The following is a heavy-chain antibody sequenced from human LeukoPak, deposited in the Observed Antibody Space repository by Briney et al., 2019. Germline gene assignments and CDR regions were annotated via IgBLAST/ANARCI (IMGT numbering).Heavy chain of an antibody. D-gene: IGHD6-13*01. CDR3: ARDLGLAAAGTGP. V-gene: IGHV3-21*01. J-gene: IGHJ5*02. CDR1: GFTFSSYS. CDR2: ISSSSSYI. Sequence: GGSLTLSCAASGFTFSSYSMNWVRQAPGKGLEWVSSISSSSSYIYYADSVKGRFTISRDNAKNSLYLQMNSLRAEDTAVYYCARDLGLAAAGTGPWGQGTLVTVSS.